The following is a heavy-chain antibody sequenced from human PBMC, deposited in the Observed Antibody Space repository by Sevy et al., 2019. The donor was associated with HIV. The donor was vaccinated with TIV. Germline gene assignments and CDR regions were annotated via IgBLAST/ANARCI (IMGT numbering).Heavy chain of an antibody. CDR1: GFTFSNYA. CDR3: ARNPGYCSGGTCYWYFDL. CDR2: ISGSGGST. Sequence: GGSLRLSCAASGFTFSNYAMSWVRQAPGKGLEWVSGISGSGGSTYYADSGKGRFPISRDNSKNTLYLQMSSLRAEDTAVYYCARNPGYCSGGTCYWYFDLWGRGPLVTVSS. J-gene: IGHJ2*01. D-gene: IGHD2-15*01. V-gene: IGHV3-23*01.